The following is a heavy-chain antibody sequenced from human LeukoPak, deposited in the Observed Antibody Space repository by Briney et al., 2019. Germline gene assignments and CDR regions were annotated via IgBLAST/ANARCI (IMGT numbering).Heavy chain of an antibody. Sequence: AGGSLRLSCAASGFTFSSYGMHWVRQAPGKGLEWVAVISYDGSNKYYADSVKGRFTISRDNSKNTLYLQMSSLRAEDTAVYYCAKEEHRLIFGVVTEYFDYWGQGTLVTVSS. D-gene: IGHD3-3*01. J-gene: IGHJ4*02. V-gene: IGHV3-30*18. CDR2: ISYDGSNK. CDR1: GFTFSSYG. CDR3: AKEEHRLIFGVVTEYFDY.